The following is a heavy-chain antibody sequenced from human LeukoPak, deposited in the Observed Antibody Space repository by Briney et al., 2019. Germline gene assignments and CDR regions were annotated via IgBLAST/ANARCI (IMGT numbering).Heavy chain of an antibody. CDR3: VRDRELTY. CDR2: IYYSGST. CDR1: GGSISSYY. V-gene: IGHV4-59*01. D-gene: IGHD1-26*01. J-gene: IGHJ4*02. Sequence: SETLSLTCTVSGGSISSYYWSWIRQPPGKGLEWIGYIYYSGSTNYNPSLKSRATISVDTSKNQFSLKLTSVTAADTAVYYCVRDRELTYWGQGTLVTVSS.